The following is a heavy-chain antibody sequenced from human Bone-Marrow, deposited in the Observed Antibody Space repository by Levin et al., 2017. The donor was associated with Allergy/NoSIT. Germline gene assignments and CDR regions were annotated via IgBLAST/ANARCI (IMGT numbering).Heavy chain of an antibody. V-gene: IGHV3-30*03. CDR3: ARTEAVSHGKDYYGMDV. D-gene: IGHD6-19*01. CDR2: ISYDGSNK. CDR1: GFTFSSYG. J-gene: IGHJ6*02. Sequence: GGSLRLSCAASGFTFSSYGMHWVRQAPGKGLEWVAVISYDGSNKYYADSVKGRFTISRDNSKNTLYLQMNSLRAEDTAVYYCARTEAVSHGKDYYGMDVWGQGTTVTVSS.